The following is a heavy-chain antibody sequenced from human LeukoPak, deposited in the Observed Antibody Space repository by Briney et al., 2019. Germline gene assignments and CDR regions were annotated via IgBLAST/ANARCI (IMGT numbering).Heavy chain of an antibody. D-gene: IGHD3-22*01. V-gene: IGHV3-30*04. J-gene: IGHJ3*02. CDR2: VSYDGINK. CDR1: GSTFSSSA. Sequence: PGGSLRLSCAASGSTFSSSAMHWVRQAPGKGLEWVAVVSYDGINKFYVDSVKGRFTISRDNSKNTLYLQMHSLRAEDTALYYCARDQGTGYYFDAFDIWGQGTMVTVSS. CDR3: ARDQGTGYYFDAFDI.